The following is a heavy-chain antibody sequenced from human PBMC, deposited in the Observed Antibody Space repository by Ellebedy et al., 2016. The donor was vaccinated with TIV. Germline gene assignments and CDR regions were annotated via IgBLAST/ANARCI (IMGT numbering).Heavy chain of an antibody. CDR1: GGSVNSYY. D-gene: IGHD6-13*01. CDR3: ATQSYSGWSDYHYYGMDV. V-gene: IGHV4-59*02. J-gene: IGHJ6*02. Sequence: SETLSLTCSVSGGSVNSYYWSWIRQPPGKGLEWIGYIYYGGSSNSNSSLKSRVIISVDTSKNEFSLKLSSVTTADTAVYYCATQSYSGWSDYHYYGMDVWGQGTTVTVSS. CDR2: IYYGGSS.